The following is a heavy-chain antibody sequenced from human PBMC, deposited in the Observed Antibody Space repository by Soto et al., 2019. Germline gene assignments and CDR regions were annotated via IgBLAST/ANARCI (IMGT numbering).Heavy chain of an antibody. CDR3: ARDRAIDYGSGSYYRATDCGMDV. D-gene: IGHD3-10*01. V-gene: IGHV3-30*03. J-gene: IGHJ6*02. CDR1: EFTFSNYA. Sequence: GGSLRLSCAASEFTFSNYAMHWVRQAPGKGLQWLAVISYDGNNKYYADSVEGRFTISRDNSKNTVYLQMNSLRLEDTAVYYCARDRAIDYGSGSYYRATDCGMDVWGQGTTVTVSS. CDR2: ISYDGNNK.